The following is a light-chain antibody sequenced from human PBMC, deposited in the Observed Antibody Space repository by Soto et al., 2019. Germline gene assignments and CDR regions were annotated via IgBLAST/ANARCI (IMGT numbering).Light chain of an antibody. Sequence: EIVMTQSPATLSVSPGERATLSCWASQSVSSNLAWYQHKPGQAPRLLIYGTSTRASGVPARFSGSGSGTEFTLTISSLQSEDFAVYYCQQYYNYITFSQGTRLEIK. J-gene: IGKJ5*01. V-gene: IGKV3-15*01. CDR1: QSVSSN. CDR2: GTS. CDR3: QQYYNYIT.